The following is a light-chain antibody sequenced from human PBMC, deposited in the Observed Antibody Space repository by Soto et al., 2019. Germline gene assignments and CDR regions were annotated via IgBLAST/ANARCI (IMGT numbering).Light chain of an antibody. J-gene: IGLJ2*01. CDR1: SSNVGDNA. CDR2: YDD. Sequence: QAVLTQPPSVSEAPRQRVTISCSGSSSNVGDNAVNWYQQVPGKAPELLIYYDDLLASGVSDRFSGSKSGTSASLAISGLQSEDEADYYYAAWDDSLNAVVFGGGTKVTVL. CDR3: AAWDDSLNAVV. V-gene: IGLV1-36*01.